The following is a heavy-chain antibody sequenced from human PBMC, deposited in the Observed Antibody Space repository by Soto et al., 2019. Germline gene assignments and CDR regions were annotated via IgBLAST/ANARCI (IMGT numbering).Heavy chain of an antibody. Sequence: QVQLQESGPGLVKPSETLSLSCTVSYGSIRNFYWSWIRQPPGKALEWIGYIHYSGSTNYNPSLTSRFTISVDPSKTQCSLKLSSVTAADPAAYYCASHAWPVCFDAWGQGTLVTVSS. CDR1: YGSIRNFY. CDR2: IHYSGST. CDR3: ASHAWPVCFDA. J-gene: IGHJ5*02. V-gene: IGHV4-59*08. D-gene: IGHD3-16*01.